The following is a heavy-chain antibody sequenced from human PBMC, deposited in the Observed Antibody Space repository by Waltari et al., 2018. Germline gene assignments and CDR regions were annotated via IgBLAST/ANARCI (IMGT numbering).Heavy chain of an antibody. D-gene: IGHD3-10*01. V-gene: IGHV3-74*01. CDR2: ISGDGTTT. J-gene: IGHJ4*02. CDR3: VRVRLGRGVVIIDQ. CDR1: GFAFSHYW. Sequence: DVQLEESGGDLVKPGGSLRLSCSASGFAFSHYWLHWVRQVPGEGPVWVSRISGDGTTTNYADSVKGRFTISRDNAKNTLFLEMNSLRDDDTAVYYCVRVRLGRGVVIIDQWGQGTTVTVSS.